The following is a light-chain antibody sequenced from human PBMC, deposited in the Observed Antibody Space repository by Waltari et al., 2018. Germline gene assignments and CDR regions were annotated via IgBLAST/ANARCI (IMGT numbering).Light chain of an antibody. CDR3: AAWDDSLSGRVM. V-gene: IGLV1-47*01. Sequence: QSVLTQPASASGAPGQRVTLSCSARATNLGREYVSWYRHLPETAPNLLIYMNDQRPSGVPDRFSGSQSGTSASLAISGLRSEDEADYYCAAWDDSLSGRVMIGGGTKLTVL. CDR2: MND. J-gene: IGLJ2*01. CDR1: ATNLGREY.